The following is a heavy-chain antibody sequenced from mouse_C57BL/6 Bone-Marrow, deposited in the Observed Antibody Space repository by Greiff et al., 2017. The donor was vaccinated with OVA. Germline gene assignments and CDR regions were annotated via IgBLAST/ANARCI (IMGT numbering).Heavy chain of an antibody. CDR2: IDPNSGGT. V-gene: IGHV1-72*01. D-gene: IGHD1-1*01. CDR1: GYTFTSYW. J-gene: IGHJ2*01. Sequence: QVQLQQPGAELVKPGASVKLSCKASGYTFTSYWMHWVKQRPGRGLEWIGRIDPNSGGTKYNEKFKSKATLTVDKPSSTAYMQLSSLTSEDSAVYYWARSGIFITTVVATRYFDYWGQGTTLTVSS. CDR3: ARSGIFITTVVATRYFDY.